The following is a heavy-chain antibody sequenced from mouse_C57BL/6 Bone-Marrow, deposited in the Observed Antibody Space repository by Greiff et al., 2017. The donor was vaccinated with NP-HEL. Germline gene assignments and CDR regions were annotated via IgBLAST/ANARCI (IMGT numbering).Heavy chain of an antibody. D-gene: IGHD1-1*01. CDR1: GYTFTSYG. CDR3: AREGSTTGV. CDR2: IYPRSGNT. J-gene: IGHJ1*03. V-gene: IGHV1-81*01. Sequence: QVQLQQSGAELARPGASVKLSCKASGYTFTSYGISWVKQRTGQGLEWIGEIYPRSGNTYYNEKFKGKATLTADKSSSTAYMELRSLTSEDYAVYFCAREGSTTGVWGTGTTVTVSS.